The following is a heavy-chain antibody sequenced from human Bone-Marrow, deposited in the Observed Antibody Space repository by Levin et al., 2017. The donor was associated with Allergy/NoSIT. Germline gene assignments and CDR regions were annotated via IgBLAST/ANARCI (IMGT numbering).Heavy chain of an antibody. Sequence: SVKVSCKASGGTFNNYALTWVRQAPGQGLEWMGGIISTSGTRNYAQNFQGRVTISADESTNTAYMELRSLGSEDTAVYFCATAGYCSNDVCFTFDSWGQGTLVAVSS. J-gene: IGHJ4*02. CDR3: ATAGYCSNDVCFTFDS. D-gene: IGHD2-8*01. V-gene: IGHV1-69*13. CDR2: IISTSGTR. CDR1: GGTFNNYA.